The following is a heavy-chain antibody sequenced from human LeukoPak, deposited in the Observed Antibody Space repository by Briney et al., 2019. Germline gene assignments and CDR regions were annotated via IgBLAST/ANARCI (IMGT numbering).Heavy chain of an antibody. V-gene: IGHV3-23*01. CDR2: ISGSGGST. CDR3: AKDRYNWNYAVSNWFDP. D-gene: IGHD1-7*01. CDR1: GFTFSSYA. J-gene: IGHJ5*02. Sequence: GGSLRLPCAASGFTFSSYAMSWVRQAPGKGLEWVSAISGSGGSTYYADSVKGRFTISRDNSKNTLYLQMNSLRAEDTAVYYCAKDRYNWNYAVSNWFDPWGQGTLVTVSS.